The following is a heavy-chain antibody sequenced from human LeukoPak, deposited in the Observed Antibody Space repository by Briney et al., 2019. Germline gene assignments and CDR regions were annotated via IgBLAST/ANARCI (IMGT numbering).Heavy chain of an antibody. CDR1: GFTFSSYA. Sequence: GGSLRLSCAASGFTFSSYAMSWVRQAPGKGLEWVSAISGSGGSTYYADSVKGRFTISRDNAKNSLYLQMNSLRAEDTAVYYCARDIYYDSSGYYGSVYWGQGTLVTVSS. CDR2: ISGSGGST. CDR3: ARDIYYDSSGYYGSVY. D-gene: IGHD3-22*01. V-gene: IGHV3-23*01. J-gene: IGHJ4*02.